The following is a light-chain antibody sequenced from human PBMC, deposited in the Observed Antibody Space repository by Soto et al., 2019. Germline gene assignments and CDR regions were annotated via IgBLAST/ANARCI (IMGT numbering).Light chain of an antibody. V-gene: IGLV2-18*02. CDR2: EVS. Sequence: QSALTQPPSVSGSPGQSVTISCTGTSSDVGSYNRVSWYQQPPGTAPKLMIYEVSNRPSGVPDRFSGSKSGNTASLTISGLQAEDEADYFCSSYAGSSTVVFGGGTKVTVL. CDR1: SSDVGSYNR. CDR3: SSYAGSSTVV. J-gene: IGLJ2*01.